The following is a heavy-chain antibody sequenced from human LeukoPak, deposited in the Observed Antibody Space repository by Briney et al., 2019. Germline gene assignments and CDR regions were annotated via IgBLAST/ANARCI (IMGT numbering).Heavy chain of an antibody. V-gene: IGHV1-69*04. CDR1: RGAFTNYA. CDR3: ARAGNGWFDS. D-gene: IGHD2-8*01. CDR2: IMPILETT. J-gene: IGHJ5*01. Sequence: SVKVSCKTSRGAFTNYAISWVRQAPGEGLEWMGRIMPILETTDYAQKFQGRLTIRADKSTNTAHMELSSLTSDDSAVYFCARAGNGWFDSWGQGTLVTVSS.